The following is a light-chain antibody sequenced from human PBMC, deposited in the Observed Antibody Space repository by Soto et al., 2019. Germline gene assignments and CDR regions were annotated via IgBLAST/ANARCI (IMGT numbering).Light chain of an antibody. Sequence: EIGLTQSLGTLSLPPGERATLSCRASQSVSTYLAWYQQKPGQAPRLLIYDASNRATGIPARFSGSGSATDFTLTISSLEPEDFAVYYCQQRSSWITFGQGTRLEI. CDR3: QQRSSWIT. CDR2: DAS. V-gene: IGKV3-11*01. J-gene: IGKJ5*01. CDR1: QSVSTY.